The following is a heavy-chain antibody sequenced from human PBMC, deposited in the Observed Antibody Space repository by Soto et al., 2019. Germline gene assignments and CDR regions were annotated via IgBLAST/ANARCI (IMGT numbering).Heavy chain of an antibody. J-gene: IGHJ5*02. D-gene: IGHD1-26*01. CDR1: GGSISSYY. V-gene: IGHV4-59*01. Sequence: SETLSLTCTVSGGSISSYYWSWIRQPPGKGLEWIGYVYYSGSTSYNPSLETGVTISVDTSKNQFSLKLTSVSPADTAIYYCARVKRSTSRLDPWGQGTLVTVSS. CDR3: ARVKRSTSRLDP. CDR2: VYYSGST.